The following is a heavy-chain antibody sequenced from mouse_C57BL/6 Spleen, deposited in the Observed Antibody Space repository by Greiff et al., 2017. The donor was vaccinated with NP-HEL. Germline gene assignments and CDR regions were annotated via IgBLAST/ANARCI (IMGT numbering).Heavy chain of an antibody. Sequence: EVKLMESGGGLVQPGGSMKLSCAASGFTFSDAWMDWVRQSPEKGLEWVAEIRNKANNHATYYAESGKGRFTISRADSNSSVYRQMNSLRDEDAGIYYCTGSYCGSSDWYFDVWGTGTTVTVSS. CDR3: TGSYCGSSDWYFDV. V-gene: IGHV6-6*01. J-gene: IGHJ1*03. CDR2: IRNKANNHAT. CDR1: GFTFSDAW. D-gene: IGHD1-1*01.